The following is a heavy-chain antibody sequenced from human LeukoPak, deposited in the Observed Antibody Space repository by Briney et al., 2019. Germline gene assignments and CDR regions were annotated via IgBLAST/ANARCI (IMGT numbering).Heavy chain of an antibody. Sequence: ATVKISCKVSGYTFTDYYMHWVQQAPGKGLEWMGLVDPEDGETIYAEKFQGRVTITADTSTDTAYMELSSLRSGDTAVYYCATGGIAAAGQLDYWGQGTLVTVSS. D-gene: IGHD6-13*01. CDR2: VDPEDGET. CDR3: ATGGIAAAGQLDY. CDR1: GYTFTDYY. J-gene: IGHJ4*02. V-gene: IGHV1-69-2*01.